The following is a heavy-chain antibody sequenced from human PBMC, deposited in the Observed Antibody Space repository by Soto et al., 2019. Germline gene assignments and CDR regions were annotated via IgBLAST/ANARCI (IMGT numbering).Heavy chain of an antibody. CDR2: ISSSSVYI. Sequence: GGSLRLSCAASGFTFSSYSMNWVRQAPGKGLEWVSSISSSSVYIYSADSVTGRFAISRDNAKNSLFLQMNNLRAEDTAVYYCATQTQVTRNGEYFQHWARAPWSPSPQ. D-gene: IGHD2-15*01. CDR3: ATQTQVTRNGEYFQH. J-gene: IGHJ1*01. V-gene: IGHV3-21*01. CDR1: GFTFSSYS.